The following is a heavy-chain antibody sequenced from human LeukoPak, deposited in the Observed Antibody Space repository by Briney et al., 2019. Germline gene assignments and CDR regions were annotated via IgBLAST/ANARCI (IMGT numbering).Heavy chain of an antibody. Sequence: SSVKVSCKASGYTFTGYDINWVRQATGQGLEWMGWMNPNSGNTGYAQKFQGRVTITRNTSLNTAYMELSSLRCEGTAVYYFARDQDAAAGASDTSGEGTLVTPSS. V-gene: IGHV1-8*01. D-gene: IGHD6-13*01. CDR1: GYTFTGYD. J-gene: IGHJ5*02. CDR3: ARDQDAAAGASDT. CDR2: MNPNSGNT.